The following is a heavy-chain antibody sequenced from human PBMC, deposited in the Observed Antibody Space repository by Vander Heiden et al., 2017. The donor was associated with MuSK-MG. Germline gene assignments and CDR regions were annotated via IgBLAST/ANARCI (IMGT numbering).Heavy chain of an antibody. CDR1: GGSISSSSYY. Sequence: QLQLHDSGPGLVTPSATLSLTCPVSGGSISSSSYYGGWIRQPPGKGLEWIGSIYYSGSTYYNPSLKSRVTISVDTSKNQFSLKLSSVTAADTAVYYCARLYDFLDPWGQGTLVTVSS. CDR2: IYYSGST. V-gene: IGHV4-39*01. J-gene: IGHJ5*02. CDR3: ARLYDFLDP. D-gene: IGHD3-3*01.